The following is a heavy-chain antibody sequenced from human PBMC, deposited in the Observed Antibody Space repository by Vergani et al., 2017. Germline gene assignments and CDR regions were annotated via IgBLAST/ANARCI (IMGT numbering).Heavy chain of an antibody. D-gene: IGHD2-2*01. V-gene: IGHV5-51*01. CDR2: IYPGDSDT. J-gene: IGHJ3*02. Sequence: EVQLVQSGAEVKKPGESLKISCKGSGYSFNSYWIGWVRQMPGKGLEWMGNIYPGDSDTTYSPSFQGQVTISADKSISTAYLQWSSLKASDTAMYYCARQYCSSTSCERAFDIWGQGTMVTVSS. CDR3: ARQYCSSTSCERAFDI. CDR1: GYSFNSYW.